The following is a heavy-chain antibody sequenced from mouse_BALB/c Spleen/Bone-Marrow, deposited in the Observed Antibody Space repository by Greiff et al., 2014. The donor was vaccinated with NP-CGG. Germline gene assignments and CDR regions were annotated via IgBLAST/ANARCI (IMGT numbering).Heavy chain of an antibody. CDR1: GYAFTDYL. D-gene: IGHD2-3*01. CDR3: ARYDGYLDY. CDR2: INPGSGGT. V-gene: IGHV1-54*01. Sequence: VQLQQSGAELVRPGTSVKVSCKASGYAFTDYLMEWLKQRPVQGLEWIGVINPGSGGTNQNEKFKDKATLTADTSSNTAYMQLSSLTSDDSAVYFCARYDGYLDYWGQGTTLTVSS. J-gene: IGHJ2*01.